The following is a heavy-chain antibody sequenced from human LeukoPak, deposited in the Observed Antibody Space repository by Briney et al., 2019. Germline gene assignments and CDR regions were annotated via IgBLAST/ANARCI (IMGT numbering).Heavy chain of an antibody. Sequence: SETLSLTCAVYGGSFSGYYWSWIRQPPGKGLEWIGEINHSGSTNYNPPLKSRVTISVDTSKNQFSLKLSSVTAADTAVYYCARERADSGWYASSWFDPWGQGTLVTVSA. CDR1: GGSFSGYY. D-gene: IGHD6-19*01. V-gene: IGHV4-34*01. CDR3: ARERADSGWYASSWFDP. J-gene: IGHJ5*02. CDR2: INHSGST.